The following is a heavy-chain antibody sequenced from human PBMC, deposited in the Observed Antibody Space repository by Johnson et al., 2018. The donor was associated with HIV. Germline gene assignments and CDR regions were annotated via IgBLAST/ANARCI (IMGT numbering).Heavy chain of an antibody. CDR3: ARAGKWSGDAFDI. D-gene: IGHD3-10*01. CDR1: GFTFSSYA. V-gene: IGHV3-7*01. Sequence: VQLVESGVGVVQPGRSLRLSCAASGFTFSSYAMNWVRQAPGKGLEWVANIKVDGSEQYYVDSVKGQFTISRDNAKNSLYLQMNSLRAGDTAVYYCARAGKWSGDAFDIWGQGTMVTVSS. J-gene: IGHJ3*02. CDR2: IKVDGSEQ.